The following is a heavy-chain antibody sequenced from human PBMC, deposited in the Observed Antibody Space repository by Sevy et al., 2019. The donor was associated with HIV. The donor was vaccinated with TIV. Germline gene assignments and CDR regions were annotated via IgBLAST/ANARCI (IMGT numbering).Heavy chain of an antibody. CDR1: GFTFTRYW. D-gene: IGHD2-21*01. J-gene: IGHJ4*02. Sequence: GGSLRLSCAASGFTFTRYWMTWVRQSPGKGLQWLGNINEDGTEKYYRDSVRGRFTISRDNAKKSLHLQMNSLRVDDTGVYYRARDVAAGDFWGQGTLVTVSS. CDR3: ARDVAAGDF. V-gene: IGHV3-7*01. CDR2: INEDGTEK.